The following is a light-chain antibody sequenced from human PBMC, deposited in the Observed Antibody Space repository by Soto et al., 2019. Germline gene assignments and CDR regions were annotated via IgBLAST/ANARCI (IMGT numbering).Light chain of an antibody. CDR1: TIDVDSSNY. J-gene: IGLJ1*01. V-gene: IGLV2-11*01. CDR3: CSYATTFYV. CDR2: DVS. Sequence: QSVLTQPRSVSGSPGQSVTISCTGPTIDVDSSNYVSWYQQHPGKAPKLMIYDVSERPSGVPDRFSGSKSGSTASLTISGLQAEDEADYYCCSYATTFYVFGSRTKATVL.